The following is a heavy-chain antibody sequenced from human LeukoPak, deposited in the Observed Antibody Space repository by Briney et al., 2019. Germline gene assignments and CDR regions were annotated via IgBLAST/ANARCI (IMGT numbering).Heavy chain of an antibody. D-gene: IGHD2-15*01. Sequence: SETLSLTCTVSGGSISSSNYYWGWIRQPPGKGLEWIGSIYYIGSTNYNPSLRSRVTISVDTSKNQFSLKLSSVTAADTAVYYCATVSAAKAPYYFDYWGQGTLVTVSS. V-gene: IGHV4-39*07. J-gene: IGHJ4*02. CDR1: GGSISSSNYY. CDR3: ATVSAAKAPYYFDY. CDR2: IYYIGST.